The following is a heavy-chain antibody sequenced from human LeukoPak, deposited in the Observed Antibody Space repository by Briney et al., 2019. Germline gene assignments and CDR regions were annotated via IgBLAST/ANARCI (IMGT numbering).Heavy chain of an antibody. CDR1: GGTFSSYA. CDR3: ARGRSDDSYFDY. J-gene: IGHJ4*02. CDR2: IIPIFGTA. D-gene: IGHD3-3*01. Sequence: SVKVSCKASGGTFSSYAISWVRQAPGQGVEWMGGIIPIFGTANYAQKFQGRVTITADESTSTAYMELSSLRSEDTAVYYCARGRSDDSYFDYWGQGTLVTVSS. V-gene: IGHV1-69*13.